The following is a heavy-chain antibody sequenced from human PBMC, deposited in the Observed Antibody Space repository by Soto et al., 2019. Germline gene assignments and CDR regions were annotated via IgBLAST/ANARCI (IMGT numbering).Heavy chain of an antibody. D-gene: IGHD6-13*01. CDR1: GFPFSTYA. Sequence: GGSLRLSCAASGFPFSTYAMSWVRRAPGKGLEWVSTITGSGGSTYYADSVKGRFTISRDNSKNTVHLQMNSLRAEDTAVYYCARDYSRASEFPLHYFDYWGQGTLVTVSS. V-gene: IGHV3-23*01. CDR3: ARDYSRASEFPLHYFDY. J-gene: IGHJ4*02. CDR2: ITGSGGST.